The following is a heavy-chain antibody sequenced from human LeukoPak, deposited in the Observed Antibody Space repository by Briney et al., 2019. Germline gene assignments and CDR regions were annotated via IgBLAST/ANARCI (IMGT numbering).Heavy chain of an antibody. CDR3: ARDRGDIVVVPAARTSREYYYYGMDV. Sequence: GGSLRLSCAASGFTFSSYWMHWVRQAPGKGLVWVSRINSDGSSTSYADSVKGRFTISRDNAKNTLYLQMNSLRAEDTAVYYCARDRGDIVVVPAARTSREYYYYGMDVWGQGTTVTVSS. D-gene: IGHD2-2*01. J-gene: IGHJ6*02. V-gene: IGHV3-74*01. CDR2: INSDGSST. CDR1: GFTFSSYW.